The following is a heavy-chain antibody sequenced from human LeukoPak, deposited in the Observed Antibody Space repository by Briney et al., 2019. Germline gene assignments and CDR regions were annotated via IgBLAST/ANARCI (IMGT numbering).Heavy chain of an antibody. V-gene: IGHV3-23*01. CDR3: AKEGFLEWFLFDY. J-gene: IGHJ4*02. CDR2: FSGSGDST. D-gene: IGHD3-3*01. Sequence: PGGSLRLSCVASGFTFGNYAMTWVRQAPGKGLEWVSTFSGSGDSTYYADSVKGRFTIPRDNSKNTLYLQMNSLRAEDTAIYYCAKEGFLEWFLFDYWGQGTLVTVSS. CDR1: GFTFGNYA.